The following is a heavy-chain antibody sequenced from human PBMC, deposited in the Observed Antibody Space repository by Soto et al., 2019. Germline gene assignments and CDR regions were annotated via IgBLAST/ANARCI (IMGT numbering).Heavy chain of an antibody. V-gene: IGHV3-13*01. Sequence: PGGSLRLSCAASGFTSSSYDMHWVRQATGKGLEWVSAIGTAGDTYYPGSVKGRFTISRENAKNSLYLQMNSLRAGDTAVYYCARGPTEYCSGGSCYRDGAFDIWGQGTMVTVSS. D-gene: IGHD2-15*01. CDR1: GFTSSSYD. J-gene: IGHJ3*02. CDR3: ARGPTEYCSGGSCYRDGAFDI. CDR2: IGTAGDT.